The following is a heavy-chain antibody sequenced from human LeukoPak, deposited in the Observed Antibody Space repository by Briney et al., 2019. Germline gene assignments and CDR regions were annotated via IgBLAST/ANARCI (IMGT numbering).Heavy chain of an antibody. CDR1: GYIFTSYW. CDR2: IYPGDSDT. D-gene: IGHD6-19*01. J-gene: IGHJ4*02. CDR3: ARSIAVATTFDY. Sequence: GESLKISCKGSGYIFTSYWIAWVRQLPGKGLECMGIIYPGDSDTRYSPSFQGQATISADKSISTAYLQWSTLKASDTAMYYCARSIAVATTFDYWGQGTLVTVSS. V-gene: IGHV5-51*01.